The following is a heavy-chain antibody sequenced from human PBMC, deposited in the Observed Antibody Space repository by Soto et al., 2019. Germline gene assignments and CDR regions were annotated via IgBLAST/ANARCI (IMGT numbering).Heavy chain of an antibody. CDR1: GFTVSSNF. D-gene: IGHD3-10*01. J-gene: IGHJ4*02. CDR3: ARDNDYGSGSLDY. Sequence: EVQLVESGGGLVQPGGSLRLSCAASGFTVSSNFMNWVRQAPGKGLEWVSVIYSGGNTYYADSVKGRFTISRHNSKNKLYLQINSLRVEDSAVYYCARDNDYGSGSLDYWGQGTLVIVSS. V-gene: IGHV3-53*04. CDR2: IYSGGNT.